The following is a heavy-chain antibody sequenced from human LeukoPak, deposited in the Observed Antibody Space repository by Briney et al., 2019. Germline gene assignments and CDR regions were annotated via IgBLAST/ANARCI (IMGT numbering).Heavy chain of an antibody. CDR3: AKDIAYYYDSSGYYNY. CDR1: GFTFTNYA. J-gene: IGHJ4*02. Sequence: GGSLRLSCAASGFTFTNYAMSWVRQAPGKGLEWVSAISGSSGSTYYADSVKGRFTISRDNSNNTLYLQMNSLRAEDTAVYYCAKDIAYYYDSSGYYNYWGQGALVTVSS. V-gene: IGHV3-23*01. D-gene: IGHD3-22*01. CDR2: ISGSSGST.